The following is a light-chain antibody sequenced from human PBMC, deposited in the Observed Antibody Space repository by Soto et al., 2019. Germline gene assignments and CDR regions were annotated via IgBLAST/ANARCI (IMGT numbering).Light chain of an antibody. CDR2: DAS. J-gene: IGKJ1*01. CDR1: ESISTL. Sequence: IQMPQSPSSVSARVGERVPITCRASESISTLLDWYQQKPGKAPELLISDASSLESGVPSRFSGSGSGAEFTLTISSLQPDDFATYYCQQYNSYSLWTFGQGTKVDIK. CDR3: QQYNSYSLWT. V-gene: IGKV1-5*01.